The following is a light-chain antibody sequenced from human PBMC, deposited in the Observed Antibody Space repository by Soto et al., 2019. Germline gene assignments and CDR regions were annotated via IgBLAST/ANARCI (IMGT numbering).Light chain of an antibody. J-gene: IGLJ1*01. Sequence: ALTQPPSASGTPGQRVTISCSGSSSNIGSNYVYWYQQLPGTAPKLLIYRNNQRPSGVPDRFSGSKSGTSASLAISGLRSEDEADYYCAAWDDSLSGLYVFGTGTKVTVL. CDR1: SSNIGSNY. V-gene: IGLV1-47*01. CDR3: AAWDDSLSGLYV. CDR2: RNN.